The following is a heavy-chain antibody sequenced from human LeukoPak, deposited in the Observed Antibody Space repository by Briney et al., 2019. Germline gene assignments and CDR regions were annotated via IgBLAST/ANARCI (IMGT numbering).Heavy chain of an antibody. Sequence: GGSLRLSCAASGFTFSNYAMSWVSQAPGKGLEWVSAIVGSGGSTYYADSVKGRFPISRDNPKNTLYLQMNSLRAEDTAVYYCANWGDYDILTGYYDSDYWGQGTLVTVSS. D-gene: IGHD3-9*01. CDR2: IVGSGGST. J-gene: IGHJ4*02. CDR1: GFTFSNYA. CDR3: ANWGDYDILTGYYDSDY. V-gene: IGHV3-23*01.